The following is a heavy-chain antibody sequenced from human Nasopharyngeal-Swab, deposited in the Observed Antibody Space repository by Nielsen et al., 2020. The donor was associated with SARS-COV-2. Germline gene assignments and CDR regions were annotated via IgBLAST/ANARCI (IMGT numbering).Heavy chain of an antibody. CDR2: INAGNGNT. J-gene: IGHJ6*03. V-gene: IGHV1-3*01. D-gene: IGHD3-3*01. Sequence: WVRQAPGQRLEWMGWINAGNGNTKYSQKFQGRVTITRDTSASTAYMELSNLRSEDTAVYYCARGSGYYTYYYMDVWGKGTTVTVSS. CDR3: ARGSGYYTYYYMDV.